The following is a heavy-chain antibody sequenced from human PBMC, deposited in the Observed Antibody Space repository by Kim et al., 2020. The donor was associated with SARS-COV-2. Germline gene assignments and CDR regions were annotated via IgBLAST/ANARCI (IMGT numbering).Heavy chain of an antibody. CDR2: IRSRVYSYAT. CDR1: GFTFSDSP. D-gene: IGHD1-1*01. J-gene: IGHJ3*01. CDR3: TRMPGTTLAFLDAFDV. V-gene: IGHV3-73*01. Sequence: GGSLRLSCTASGFTFSDSPIHWVRQASGKGLEWVGRIRSRVYSYATSYAASVKGRFTISRDDSESTAYLQMNSLKTEDTAVYYCTRMPGTTLAFLDAFDVWGQGTMVTVSS.